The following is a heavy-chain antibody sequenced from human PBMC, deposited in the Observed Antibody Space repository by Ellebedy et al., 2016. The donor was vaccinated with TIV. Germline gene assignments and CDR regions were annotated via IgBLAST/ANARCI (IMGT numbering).Heavy chain of an antibody. CDR1: GFTFGNYA. CDR2: ISSSSSTI. V-gene: IGHV3-48*02. Sequence: GESLKISCAASGFTFGNYAMSWVRQAPGKGLEWVSYISSSSSTIYYADSVKGRFTISRDNAKNSLYLQMNSLRDEDTAVYYCARAVVAAIVAAYDCWGQGTLVTVSS. CDR3: ARAVVAAIVAAYDC. D-gene: IGHD2-15*01. J-gene: IGHJ4*02.